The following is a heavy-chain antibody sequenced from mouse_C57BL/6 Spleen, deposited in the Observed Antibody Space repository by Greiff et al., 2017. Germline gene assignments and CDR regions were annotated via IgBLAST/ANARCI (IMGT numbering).Heavy chain of an antibody. CDR2: IDPNSGGT. CDR1: GYTFTSYW. Sequence: VQLQQPGAELVKPGASVKLSCKASGYTFTSYWMHWVKQRPGRGLEWIGRIDPNSGGTKYNEKFKSKATLTVDKPSSTAYMQLSSLTSEDSAVYYCARRGVITTVVARYFDVWGTGTTVTVSS. D-gene: IGHD1-1*01. V-gene: IGHV1-72*01. J-gene: IGHJ1*03. CDR3: ARRGVITTVVARYFDV.